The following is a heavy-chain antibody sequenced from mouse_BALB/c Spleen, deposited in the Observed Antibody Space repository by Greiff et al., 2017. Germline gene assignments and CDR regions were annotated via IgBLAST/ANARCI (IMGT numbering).Heavy chain of an antibody. CDR3: AIDYDRGFAY. CDR2: ISTYYGDA. CDR1: GYTFTDYA. Sequence: QVQLQQSGAELVRPGVSVKISCKGSGYTFTDYAMHWVKQSHAKSLEWIGIISTYYGDASYNQKFKGKATMTVDKSSSTAYMELARLTSEDSAIYYCAIDYDRGFAYWGQGTLVTVSA. J-gene: IGHJ3*01. V-gene: IGHV1S137*01. D-gene: IGHD2-4*01.